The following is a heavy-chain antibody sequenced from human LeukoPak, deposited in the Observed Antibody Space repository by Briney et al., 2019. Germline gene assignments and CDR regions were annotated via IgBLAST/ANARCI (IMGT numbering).Heavy chain of an antibody. V-gene: IGHV3-30*04. D-gene: IGHD6-13*01. J-gene: IGHJ4*02. CDR3: AKDSKITSADYYFDY. Sequence: PGGSLRLSCAASGFTFSDYAMHWVRQAAGKGLEWVTVIANDGRDKKYADSVRGRFTISRDNSKNTVYLQMDSLRVEDMAVYYCAKDSKITSADYYFDYWGLGTLVTVSS. CDR2: IANDGRDK. CDR1: GFTFSDYA.